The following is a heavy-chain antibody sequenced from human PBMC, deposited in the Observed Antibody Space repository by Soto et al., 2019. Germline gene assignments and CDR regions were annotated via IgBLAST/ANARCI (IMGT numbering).Heavy chain of an antibody. Sequence: QVQLVQSGAEVKKPGSSVKVSCKASGGTFSSYTISWVRQAPGQGLEWMGRIIPILGIANYAQKFQGRVTITADKSTSTAYRELSSLRSEDTAVYYCARESGATTEDYYSYGMDVWGQGTTVTVSS. J-gene: IGHJ6*02. V-gene: IGHV1-69*08. CDR2: IIPILGIA. CDR1: GGTFSSYT. D-gene: IGHD1-26*01. CDR3: ARESGATTEDYYSYGMDV.